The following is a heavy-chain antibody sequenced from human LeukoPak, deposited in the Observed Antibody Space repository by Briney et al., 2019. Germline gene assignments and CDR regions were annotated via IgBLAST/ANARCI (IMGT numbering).Heavy chain of an antibody. V-gene: IGHV4-4*09. CDR3: ARHGRGARGYCSSTSCRNAPYYYYYMDV. Sequence: SETLSLTCTVSGGSISSYYWSWIRQPPGKGLEWIGYIYTSGSTNYNPSLKSRVTISVDTSKNQFSLKLSSVTAADTAVYYCARHGRGARGYCSSTSCRNAPYYYYYMDVWGKGTTVTVSS. CDR2: IYTSGST. J-gene: IGHJ6*03. CDR1: GGSISSYY. D-gene: IGHD2-2*01.